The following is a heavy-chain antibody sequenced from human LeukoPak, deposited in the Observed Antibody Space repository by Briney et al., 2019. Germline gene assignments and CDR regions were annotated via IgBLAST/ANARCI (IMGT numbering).Heavy chain of an antibody. V-gene: IGHV3-7*01. J-gene: IGHJ4*02. D-gene: IGHD4-23*01. Sequence: GGSLRLPCSASGLTLSSRWVNWVRQAPGKGLEWVAIIDKDGSEENYVDSARGRFTISRDNAWNLVYLQMNSLRVKDTAVYYCATSNSGPEYWGQGTVVAVSS. CDR2: IDKDGSEE. CDR1: GLTLSSRW. CDR3: ATSNSGPEY.